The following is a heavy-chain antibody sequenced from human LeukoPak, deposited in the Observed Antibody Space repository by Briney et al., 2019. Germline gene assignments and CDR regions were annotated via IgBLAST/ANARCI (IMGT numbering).Heavy chain of an antibody. J-gene: IGHJ4*02. CDR3: ARGSRPQYYYDSSGLTGY. V-gene: IGHV7-4-1*02. CDR1: GYTFTSYA. CDR2: INTNTGNP. D-gene: IGHD3-22*01. Sequence: GASVKVSCKASGYTFTSYAMNWVRQAPGQGLEWMGWINTNTGNPTYAQGFTGRFVFSLDTSVSTAYLQISSLKAEDTAVYYCARGSRPQYYYDSSGLTGYWGQGTLVTVSS.